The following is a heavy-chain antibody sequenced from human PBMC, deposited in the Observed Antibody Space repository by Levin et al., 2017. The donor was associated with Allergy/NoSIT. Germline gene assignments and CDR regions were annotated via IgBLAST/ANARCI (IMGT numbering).Heavy chain of an antibody. CDR2: ISGSGGST. V-gene: IGHV3-23*01. CDR1: GFTFSSYA. J-gene: IGHJ4*02. CDR3: ARQRFSSRVGDYFDY. D-gene: IGHD6-13*01. Sequence: GGSLRLSCAASGFTFSSYAMSWVRQAPGKGLEWVSAISGSGGSTYYADSVKGRFTISRDNSKNTLYLQMNSLRAEDTAVYYCARQRFSSRVGDYFDYWGQGTLVTVSS.